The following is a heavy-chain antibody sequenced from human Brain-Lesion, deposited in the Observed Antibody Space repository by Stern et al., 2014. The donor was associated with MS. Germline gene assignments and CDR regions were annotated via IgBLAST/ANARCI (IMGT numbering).Heavy chain of an antibody. CDR1: GASISNTQW. J-gene: IGHJ6*02. CDR3: ARDPRRGGLSGYYHGLDV. CDR2: IYQSGSA. D-gene: IGHD2/OR15-2a*01. V-gene: IGHV4-4*02. Sequence: QVQLQQWGPGLVKPSGTLSLTCAISGASISNTQWWTWVRQSPGKGLEWIGEIYQSGSANSNPSLRSPVPISVDRSKNRFSLKLNSVTAADTAVYYCARDPRRGGLSGYYHGLDVWGPGTTVTVSS.